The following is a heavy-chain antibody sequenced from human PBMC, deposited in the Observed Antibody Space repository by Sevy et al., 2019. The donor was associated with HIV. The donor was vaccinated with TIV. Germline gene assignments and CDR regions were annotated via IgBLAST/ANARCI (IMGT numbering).Heavy chain of an antibody. J-gene: IGHJ4*02. CDR1: GYDFTRNW. Sequence: GESLKISCKGSGYDFTRNWIGRVRQMPGQGLEWMGIIYTGDSDTRHRPSLQGQVTISADKTISTAYLQRSSLKASDTAMYYGAGQEGTAGWGCYFDYWGQGTLVTVSS. CDR2: IYTGDSDT. CDR3: AGQEGTAGWGCYFDY. D-gene: IGHD2-8*02. V-gene: IGHV5-51*01.